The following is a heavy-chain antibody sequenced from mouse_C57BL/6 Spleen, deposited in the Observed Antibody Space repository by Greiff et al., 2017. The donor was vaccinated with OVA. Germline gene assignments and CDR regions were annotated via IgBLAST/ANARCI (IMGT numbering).Heavy chain of an antibody. V-gene: IGHV14-1*01. CDR3: TTRITTVVADY. J-gene: IGHJ2*01. D-gene: IGHD1-1*01. Sequence: VQLQQSGAELVRPGASVKLSCTASGFNIKDYYMHWVKQRPEQGLEWIGRIDPEDGDTEYAPKFQGKATMTSDTSSNTAYLQLSSLTSEDTAFDYCTTRITTVVADYWGQGTTLTVSS. CDR2: IDPEDGDT. CDR1: GFNIKDYY.